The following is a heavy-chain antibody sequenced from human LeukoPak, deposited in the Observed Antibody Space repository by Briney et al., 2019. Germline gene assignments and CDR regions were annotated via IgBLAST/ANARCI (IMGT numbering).Heavy chain of an antibody. V-gene: IGHV4-59*01. CDR2: IYYSGST. Sequence: PSETLSLTCTVSGGSISSYYWSWIRQPPGKGLEWIGYIYYSGSTNYNPSLKSRVTISVDTSKNQFSLKLSSVTAADTAVYYCARATVTTGYYYYYYGMDVWGQGTTVTVS. J-gene: IGHJ6*02. CDR1: GGSISSYY. CDR3: ARATVTTGYYYYYYGMDV. D-gene: IGHD4-11*01.